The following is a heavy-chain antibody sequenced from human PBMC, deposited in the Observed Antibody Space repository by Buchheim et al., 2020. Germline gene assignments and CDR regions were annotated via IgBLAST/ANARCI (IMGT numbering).Heavy chain of an antibody. CDR3: ATLKPGGGMDV. Sequence: EVQLVESGGGLVQPGGSLRLSCAASGFTFSSYSMNWVRQAPGKGLEWVSYISSSSSTIYYADSVKGRFTISRDNAKNSLYLQMNSLRDKDTAVYYCATLKPGGGMDVWGQGTT. D-gene: IGHD1-26*01. J-gene: IGHJ6*02. CDR1: GFTFSSYS. V-gene: IGHV3-48*02. CDR2: ISSSSSTI.